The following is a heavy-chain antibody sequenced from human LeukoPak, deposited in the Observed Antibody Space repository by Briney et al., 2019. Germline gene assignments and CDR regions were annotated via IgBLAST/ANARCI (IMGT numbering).Heavy chain of an antibody. CDR2: INHSGST. V-gene: IGHV4-34*01. Sequence: PSETLSLTCAVYGGSFSGYYWSWIRQPPGKGLEWIGEINHSGSTNYNPSLKSRVTISVDTSKNQFSLKLSSVTAAVTAVYYCARGYYYDSSGYDYWGQGTLVTVSS. CDR3: ARGYYYDSSGYDY. J-gene: IGHJ4*02. D-gene: IGHD3-22*01. CDR1: GGSFSGYY.